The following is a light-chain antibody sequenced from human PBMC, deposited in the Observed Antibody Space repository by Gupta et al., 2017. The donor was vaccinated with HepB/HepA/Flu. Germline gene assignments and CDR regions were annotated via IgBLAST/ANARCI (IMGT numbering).Light chain of an antibody. Sequence: EIVLTQSPGTLSLSPGERATLSCRASQNVRRNLAWYQQKPGQPPRLLMYVASTRASTVPARFSGTGFGTDFTLTISSLQSEDFGVYFCQQYNDWPLSFGGGTKVEIK. CDR2: VAS. CDR1: QNVRRN. CDR3: QQYNDWPLS. V-gene: IGKV3-15*01. J-gene: IGKJ4*01.